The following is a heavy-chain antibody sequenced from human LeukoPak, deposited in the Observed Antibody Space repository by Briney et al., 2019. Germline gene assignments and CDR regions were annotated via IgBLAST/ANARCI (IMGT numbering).Heavy chain of an antibody. D-gene: IGHD1-26*01. CDR1: GYTFTSYD. Sequence: ASVKVSCKASGYTFTSYDINWVRQATGQGLEWMRWMNPNSGNTGYAQKFQGRVTMTRNTSISTAYMELSSLRSEDTAVYYCARGRRVGNWFDPWGQGTLVTVSS. CDR2: MNPNSGNT. V-gene: IGHV1-8*01. J-gene: IGHJ5*02. CDR3: ARGRRVGNWFDP.